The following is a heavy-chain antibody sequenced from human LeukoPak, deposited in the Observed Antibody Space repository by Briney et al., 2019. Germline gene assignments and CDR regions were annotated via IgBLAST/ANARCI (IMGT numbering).Heavy chain of an antibody. Sequence: PSETLSLTCAVYGGSFSGYYWSWIRQPPGKGLEWIGEINHSGSTNYNPSLKSRVTISVDTSKNQFSLKLSSVTAADTAVYYCASRPKVRGVQNVGMDVWGKGTTVTVSS. CDR3: ASRPKVRGVQNVGMDV. CDR1: GGSFSGYY. CDR2: INHSGST. V-gene: IGHV4-34*01. D-gene: IGHD3-10*01. J-gene: IGHJ6*04.